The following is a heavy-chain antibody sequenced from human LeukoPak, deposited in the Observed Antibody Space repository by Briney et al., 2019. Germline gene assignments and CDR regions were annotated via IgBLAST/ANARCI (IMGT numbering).Heavy chain of an antibody. Sequence: GGSLRLSCEASGFTFSNYRMHWVRQAPGKGLEWVSSISSSSSYIYYADSVKGRFTISRDNAKNSLYLQMNSLRAEDTAVYYCARDTRRDGYNFGVRIDYWGQGTLVTVSS. D-gene: IGHD5-24*01. CDR2: ISSSSSYI. CDR1: GFTFSNYR. J-gene: IGHJ4*02. CDR3: ARDTRRDGYNFGVRIDY. V-gene: IGHV3-21*01.